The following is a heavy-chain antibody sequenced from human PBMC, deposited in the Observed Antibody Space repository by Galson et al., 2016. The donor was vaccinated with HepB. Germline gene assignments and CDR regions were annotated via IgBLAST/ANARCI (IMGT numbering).Heavy chain of an antibody. J-gene: IGHJ3*02. V-gene: IGHV4-4*02. Sequence: SETLSLTCTVSGGFISSTTNWWSWVRQSPGQGLEWIGEIYHSGDTNYNPSLKSRATISVDTSRNQFSLSLSSVTAADTAVYYCARDCTGGTCKFAGYDAFDIWGQGTTVTVSS. CDR3: ARDCTGGTCKFAGYDAFDI. CDR2: IYHSGDT. CDR1: GGFISSTTNW. D-gene: IGHD2-8*02.